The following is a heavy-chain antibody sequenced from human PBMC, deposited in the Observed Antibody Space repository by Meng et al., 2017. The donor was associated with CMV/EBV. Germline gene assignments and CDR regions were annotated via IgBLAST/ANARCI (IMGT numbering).Heavy chain of an antibody. V-gene: IGHV1-2*02. CDR2: INPNCGGT. CDR3: ARDYPGYCSSTSCSGSGNWFDP. Sequence: ASVTVSCKASGYTFTGYYMHWVRQAPGQGLEWMGWINPNCGGTNYAQKFQGRVTMTRDTSISTAYMELSRLRSDDTAVYYCARDYPGYCSSTSCSGSGNWFDPWGQGTLVTVSS. D-gene: IGHD2-2*01. CDR1: GYTFTGYY. J-gene: IGHJ5*02.